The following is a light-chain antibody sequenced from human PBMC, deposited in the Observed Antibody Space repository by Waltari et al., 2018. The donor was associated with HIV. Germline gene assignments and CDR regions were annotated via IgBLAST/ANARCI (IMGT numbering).Light chain of an antibody. CDR1: QGISRW. V-gene: IGKV1-12*01. J-gene: IGKJ2*01. CDR3: QQANSFPPS. CDR2: AAS. Sequence: DIQMTQSPSSVSASVGDRVTITCRASQGISRWLACYQQKPGKAPKLLIYAASSLQSGVPSRFSGSGSGTDFTLTISSLQPEDFATYYCQQANSFPPSFGQGTKLEIK.